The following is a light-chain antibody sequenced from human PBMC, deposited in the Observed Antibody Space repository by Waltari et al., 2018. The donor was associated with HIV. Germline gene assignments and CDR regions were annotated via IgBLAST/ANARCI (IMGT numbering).Light chain of an antibody. J-gene: IGKJ2*01. CDR2: WAS. Sequence: DIVMTQSPDSLAVSLGERATINCKSSQSVLSSSNNKNSLAWYQQKPGQPPNLLIYWASTRESGVPDRFSSSGSGTDFTLTISSLQAEDVAVYYCQQYYSTPYTFGQGTKLEIK. V-gene: IGKV4-1*01. CDR1: QSVLSSSNNKNS. CDR3: QQYYSTPYT.